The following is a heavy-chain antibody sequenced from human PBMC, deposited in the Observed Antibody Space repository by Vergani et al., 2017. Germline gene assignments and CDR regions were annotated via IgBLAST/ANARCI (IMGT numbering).Heavy chain of an antibody. Sequence: QLLESGGGLIQPGGSLRLSCAASGFTFNSYAMTWVRQAPGKGLEWVSGINNKGGSTYYADSVKGRFTISRDNSKKTLYLQMTDLRAEDTATYYCAKVCGSTSCPYGGGAFDVWGHGTMVTVSS. J-gene: IGHJ3*01. V-gene: IGHV3-23*01. D-gene: IGHD2-2*01. CDR1: GFTFNSYA. CDR2: INNKGGST. CDR3: AKVCGSTSCPYGGGAFDV.